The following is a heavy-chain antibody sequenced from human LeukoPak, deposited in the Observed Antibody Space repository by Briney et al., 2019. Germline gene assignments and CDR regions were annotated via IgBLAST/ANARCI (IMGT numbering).Heavy chain of an antibody. CDR3: ARGPPPKAAADYNWFDP. J-gene: IGHJ5*02. D-gene: IGHD6-13*01. V-gene: IGHV3-30-3*01. CDR2: ISYDGSNK. CDR1: GFTFSSYA. Sequence: GGSLRLSCAASGFTFSSYAMHWVRQAPGKGLEWVAVISYDGSNKYYADSVKGRFTISRDNSKNTLYLQMNSLRAEDTAVYYCARGPPPKAAADYNWFDPWGQGTLVTVSS.